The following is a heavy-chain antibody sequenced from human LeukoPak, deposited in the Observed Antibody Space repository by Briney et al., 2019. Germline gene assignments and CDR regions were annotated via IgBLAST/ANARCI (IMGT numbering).Heavy chain of an antibody. CDR2: IYYSGST. V-gene: IGHV4-59*01. J-gene: IGHJ3*02. D-gene: IGHD6-13*01. CDR1: GGSLSSYY. Sequence: SETLSLTCTVSGGSLSSYYWSWIRQPPGKGLEWIGYIYYSGSTYDNPSLKSRVTISRDTSKNQFSLKLSSVTAADTAVYYCARVLTYSSSSVSAFDIWGQGTMVTVSS. CDR3: ARVLTYSSSSVSAFDI.